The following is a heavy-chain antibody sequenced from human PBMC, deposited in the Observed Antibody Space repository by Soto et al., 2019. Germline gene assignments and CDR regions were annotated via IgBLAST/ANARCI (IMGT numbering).Heavy chain of an antibody. D-gene: IGHD4-17*01. J-gene: IGHJ4*02. V-gene: IGHV4-31*03. CDR2: IYYSGST. Sequence: SETLSLTCTVSGSSISSGGYYWSWIRQHPGKGLEGIGYIYYSGSTYYNPSLKSRVTISVDTSKNQFSLKLSSVTAADTAVYYCARWTQDYGDYVFDDWGQGTLVTVSS. CDR3: ARWTQDYGDYVFDD. CDR1: GSSISSGGYY.